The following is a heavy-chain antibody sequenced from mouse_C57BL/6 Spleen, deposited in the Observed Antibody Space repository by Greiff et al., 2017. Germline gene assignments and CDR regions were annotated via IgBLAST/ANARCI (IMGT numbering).Heavy chain of an antibody. CDR2: IHPNSGST. V-gene: IGHV1-64*01. Sequence: QVQLQQPGAELVKPGASVKLSCKASGYTFTSYWMHWVKQRPGKGLEWIGMIHPNSGSTNYNEKFKSKATLTVDKSSSTAYMQLSSLTSEDSAVYYCSFITTNWYFDDWGKGTTVTVSS. D-gene: IGHD1-1*01. CDR1: GYTFTSYW. CDR3: SFITTNWYFDD. J-gene: IGHJ1*03.